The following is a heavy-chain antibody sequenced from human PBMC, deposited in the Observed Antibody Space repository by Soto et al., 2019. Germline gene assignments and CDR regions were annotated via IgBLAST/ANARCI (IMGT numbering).Heavy chain of an antibody. J-gene: IGHJ4*02. CDR1: GFTVSSNY. CDR3: ARDYVRGTCRY. Sequence: GGSLRLSCAASGFTVSSNYMSWVRQAPGKGLEWVSVIYSGGSTYYADSVKGRFTISRDNSKNTLYLQMNSLRAEDTAVYYCARDYVRGTCRYWGQGTLVTVPQ. CDR2: IYSGGST. V-gene: IGHV3-66*01. D-gene: IGHD3-10*02.